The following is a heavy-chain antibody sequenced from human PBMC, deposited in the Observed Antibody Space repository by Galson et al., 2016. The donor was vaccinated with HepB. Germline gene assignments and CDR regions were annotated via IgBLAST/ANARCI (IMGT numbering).Heavy chain of an antibody. CDR1: GFTFNSYW. Sequence: LRLSCAVSGFTFNSYWMSWVRQAPGKGLEWVANMNQDGSEKYYVDSVKGRFTISRDNAKNSLYLQMNSLRAEDTAIYYCARDGISSLDQWGQGILVTVSS. CDR3: ARDGISSLDQ. CDR2: MNQDGSEK. V-gene: IGHV3-7*01. D-gene: IGHD2/OR15-2a*01. J-gene: IGHJ4*02.